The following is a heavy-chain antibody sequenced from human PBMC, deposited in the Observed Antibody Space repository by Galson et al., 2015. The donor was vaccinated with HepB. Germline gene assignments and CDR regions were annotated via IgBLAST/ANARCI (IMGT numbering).Heavy chain of an antibody. CDR1: GGSISSYY. CDR2: IHYSGST. V-gene: IGHV4-59*08. J-gene: IGHJ4*02. D-gene: IGHD3-22*01. CDR3: ARLFYDSSGSYLSFDY. Sequence: SETLSLTCTVSGGSISSYYWNWIRQPPGKGLEWIGYIHYSGSTNYNPSLKSRVTLSVDTLKNQFSLNLSSVTAADTAVYYCARLFYDSSGSYLSFDYWGQGSLVTVSS.